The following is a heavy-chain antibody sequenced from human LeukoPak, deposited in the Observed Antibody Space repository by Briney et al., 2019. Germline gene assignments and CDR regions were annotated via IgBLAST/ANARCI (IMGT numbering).Heavy chain of an antibody. CDR2: ISGSGGST. D-gene: IGHD3-3*01. Sequence: PGGSLRLSCAASGFSVSSNYLSWVRQAPGKGLEWVSAISGSGGSTYYADSVKGRFTISRDNSKNTLYLQMNSLRAEDTAVYYCAKERGDYDFWSGYSLDAFDIWGQGTMVTVSS. J-gene: IGHJ3*02. CDR3: AKERGDYDFWSGYSLDAFDI. V-gene: IGHV3-23*01. CDR1: GFSVSSNY.